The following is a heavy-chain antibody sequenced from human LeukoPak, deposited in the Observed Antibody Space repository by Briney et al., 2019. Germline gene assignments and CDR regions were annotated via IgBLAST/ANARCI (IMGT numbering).Heavy chain of an antibody. Sequence: GASVKVSCKASGYTFTGYYMHWVRRAPGQGLEWMGRINPSGGSTSYAQKFQGRVTMTRDTSTSTVYMELSSLRSEDTAVYYCARGGLELRSYYYYYMDVWGKGTTVTVSS. CDR3: ARGGLELRSYYYYYMDV. D-gene: IGHD1-7*01. V-gene: IGHV1-46*03. J-gene: IGHJ6*03. CDR1: GYTFTGYY. CDR2: INPSGGST.